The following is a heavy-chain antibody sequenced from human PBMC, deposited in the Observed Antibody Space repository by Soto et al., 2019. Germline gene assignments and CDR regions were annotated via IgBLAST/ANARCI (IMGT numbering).Heavy chain of an antibody. D-gene: IGHD5-18*01. Sequence: GGSLRLSCAASGFTFSDHYMDWVRQAPGKGLEWVGRTRNKANSYTTEYAASVKGRFTISRDDSKNSLYLQMNSLKTEDTAVYYCAREHLVDTAMDYYYGMDVWGQGTTVTVSS. CDR2: TRNKANSYTT. V-gene: IGHV3-72*01. CDR3: AREHLVDTAMDYYYGMDV. CDR1: GFTFSDHY. J-gene: IGHJ6*02.